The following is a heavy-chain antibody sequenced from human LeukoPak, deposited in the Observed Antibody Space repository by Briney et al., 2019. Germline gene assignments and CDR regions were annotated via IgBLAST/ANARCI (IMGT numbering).Heavy chain of an antibody. Sequence: KTSETLSLTCTVSGGSISSSSSYWGWIRQPRGKGVELIVSIYYSASTYYIPSLKSRVTISVDTSKNQFSLRLSSVTAADTTFYYCTRQSSVAGTSFDYWGQGTLVTVSS. V-gene: IGHV4-39*01. D-gene: IGHD6-19*01. CDR2: IYYSAST. J-gene: IGHJ4*02. CDR3: TRQSSVAGTSFDY. CDR1: GGSISSSSSY.